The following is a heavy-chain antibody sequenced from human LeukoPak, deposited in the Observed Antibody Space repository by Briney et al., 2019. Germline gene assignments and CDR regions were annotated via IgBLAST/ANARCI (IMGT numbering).Heavy chain of an antibody. CDR2: IYSGGST. D-gene: IGHD1-26*01. V-gene: IGHV3-66*01. Sequence: PGGSLRLSCAASGFTVSSNYMSWVRQAPGKGLEWVSLIYSGGSTYYADSVKGRFTISRDNSKNTLYLQMNSLRAEDTAVYYCARDFPPQWEPDYLTPFDYWGQGTLVTVSS. CDR1: GFTVSSNY. J-gene: IGHJ4*02. CDR3: ARDFPPQWEPDYLTPFDY.